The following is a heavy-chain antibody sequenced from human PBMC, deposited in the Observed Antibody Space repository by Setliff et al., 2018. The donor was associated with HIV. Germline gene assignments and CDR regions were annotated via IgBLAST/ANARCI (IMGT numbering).Heavy chain of an antibody. D-gene: IGHD4-17*01. V-gene: IGHV4-4*07. CDR2: IYTSEST. J-gene: IGHJ3*02. CDR3: ARDYGDYVFAFDI. CDR1: GGSFSSYYY. Sequence: SETLSLTCAVSGGSFSSYYYWSWIRQPAGKGLEWIGRIYTSESTNYNPSLKSRVTMSLDTSRNQFSLTLSSVTAADTAVYYCARDYGDYVFAFDIWGQGTMVTVSS.